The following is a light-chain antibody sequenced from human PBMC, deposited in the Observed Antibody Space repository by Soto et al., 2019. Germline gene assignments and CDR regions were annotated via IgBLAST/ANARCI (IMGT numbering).Light chain of an antibody. CDR1: QSASSSY. Sequence: EIVLSQSPGTLSLSPGERATLSCSASQSASSSYLAWYQQKPGQAPRLLIYGASSRATGIPDRFSGSGSGTDFTLTISRLEPEDFAVYYCQQYDSSPKTFGQGTKVDIK. J-gene: IGKJ1*01. V-gene: IGKV3-20*01. CDR2: GAS. CDR3: QQYDSSPKT.